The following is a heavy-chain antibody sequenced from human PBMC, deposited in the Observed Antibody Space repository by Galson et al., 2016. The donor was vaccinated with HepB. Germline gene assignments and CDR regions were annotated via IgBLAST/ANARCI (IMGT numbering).Heavy chain of an antibody. J-gene: IGHJ5*02. D-gene: IGHD5-12*01. V-gene: IGHV1-18*01. CDR3: ARVLGGYDFYP. Sequence: SVKVSCKASGFTFTAYGISWVRQAPGQGLEWMGWINAYNGNTNYAQSFQGRVTMTTDTSTGTAYMELRNLRTDDTALYYCARVLGGYDFYPWGQGTLVTVSS. CDR1: GFTFTAYG. CDR2: INAYNGNT.